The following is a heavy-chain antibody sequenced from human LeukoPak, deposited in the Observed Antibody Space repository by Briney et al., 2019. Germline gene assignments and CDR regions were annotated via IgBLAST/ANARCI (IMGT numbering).Heavy chain of an antibody. D-gene: IGHD6-6*01. CDR3: ARAGAKYSSSSFFDY. J-gene: IGHJ4*02. CDR1: GGTFSSYA. Sequence: SVKVSCKASGGTFSSYAISWVRQAPGQGLEWMGGIIPNFGTANYAQKFQGRVTITTDESTSTAYMELSSLRSEDTAVYYCARAGAKYSSSSFFDYWGQGTLVTVSS. V-gene: IGHV1-69*05. CDR2: IIPNFGTA.